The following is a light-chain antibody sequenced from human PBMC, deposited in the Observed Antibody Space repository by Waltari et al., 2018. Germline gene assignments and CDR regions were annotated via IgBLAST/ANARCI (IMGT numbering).Light chain of an antibody. CDR3: QQYYSYPDT. Sequence: AIRITQSPSSLSASTGARVTITCRASQDISTYLAWYQQKPGKAPNLLIYAASTLHSGVPSRFSGSGSGTDFTLTISCLQSEDFATYYCQQYYSYPDTFGGGTKVEIK. V-gene: IGKV1-8*01. CDR2: AAS. J-gene: IGKJ4*01. CDR1: QDISTY.